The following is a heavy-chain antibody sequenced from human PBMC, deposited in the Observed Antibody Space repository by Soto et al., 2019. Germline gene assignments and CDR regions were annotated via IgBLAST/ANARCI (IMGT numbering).Heavy chain of an antibody. D-gene: IGHD3-10*01. Sequence: EVQLVESGGGLVQPGGSLRLSCAASGFTFSTYWMAWVRQAPGKGLEWVANIKQDGSDINYVDSVKGRFTISRDNAKNSLYLQMNSLRAEDAAVYYCARDYHGNFDYWGQGTLVTVSS. CDR2: IKQDGSDI. CDR3: ARDYHGNFDY. J-gene: IGHJ4*02. CDR1: GFTFSTYW. V-gene: IGHV3-7*01.